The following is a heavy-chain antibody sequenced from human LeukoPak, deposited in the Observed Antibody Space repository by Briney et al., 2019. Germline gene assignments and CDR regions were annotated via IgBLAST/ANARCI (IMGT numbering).Heavy chain of an antibody. J-gene: IGHJ4*02. CDR3: ARHGESYFDY. V-gene: IGHV4-34*01. D-gene: IGHD3-10*01. CDR1: GGSLSGRY. Sequence: SETLSLTCAVYGGSLSGRYWSWFRQPPGKGLEWIGQISRRGNTNYTPSLKSRVTISVDTSKNQLPLKLSTVTAADTALYYCARHGESYFDYWGQGTLVTVSS. CDR2: ISRRGNT.